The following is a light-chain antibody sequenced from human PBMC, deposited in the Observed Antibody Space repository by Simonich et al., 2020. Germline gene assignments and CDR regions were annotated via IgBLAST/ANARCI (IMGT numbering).Light chain of an antibody. V-gene: IGLV6-57*01. J-gene: IGLJ2*01. CDR1: SGSIASNY. Sequence: NFMLTQPHSLSESPGKTVTISCTRSSGSIASNYVQWYQQRPGSSPTTVSYEDNQRPSGVPDRFSGSIDSSSNSASLTISGLKTEDEADYYCQSYDSSNVVFGGGTKLTVL. CDR3: QSYDSSNVV. CDR2: EDN.